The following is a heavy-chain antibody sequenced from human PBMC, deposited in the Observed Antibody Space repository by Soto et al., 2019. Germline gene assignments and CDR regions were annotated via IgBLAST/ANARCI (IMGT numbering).Heavy chain of an antibody. V-gene: IGHV3-74*01. CDR2: INAEGNT. J-gene: IGHJ5*02. CDR3: ARGSNTAFDP. CDR1: GFNFSPYW. D-gene: IGHD2-21*02. Sequence: PGGFLRLSCAASGFNFSPYWMHWIRQTPGKGLVWVSRINAEGNTIYADSVKGRFTISRDNAKNMLYLQMTSLRAEDTAVYFCARGSNTAFDPWGQGTLVTVSS.